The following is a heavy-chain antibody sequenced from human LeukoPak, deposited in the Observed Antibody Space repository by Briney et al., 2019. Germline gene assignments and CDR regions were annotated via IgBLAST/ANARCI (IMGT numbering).Heavy chain of an antibody. CDR3: AKLRYYDSSGPFDY. D-gene: IGHD3-22*01. CDR1: GFTFSSYA. Sequence: RGSLRLSCAASGFTFSSYAMRSGRPAPGTGLEWVSAITGSGGSTYYADSVKGRFTISRDNSKNTLYLQMNSLRAEDTAVYFCAKLRYYDSSGPFDYWGQGTLVTVSS. V-gene: IGHV3-23*01. J-gene: IGHJ4*02. CDR2: ITGSGGST.